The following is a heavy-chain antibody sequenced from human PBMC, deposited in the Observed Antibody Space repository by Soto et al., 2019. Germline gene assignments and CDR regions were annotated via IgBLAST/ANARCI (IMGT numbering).Heavy chain of an antibody. CDR1: GGSISSSSYY. D-gene: IGHD2-15*01. CDR3: ARLVTCSGGSCYSWADAFDI. V-gene: IGHV4-39*01. Sequence: QLQLQESGPGLVKPSETLSLTCTVSGGSISSSSYYWGWIRQPPGKGLEWIGSIYYSGSTYYNPSLKSRVTISVDTSKNQFSLKLSSVTAADTAVYYCARLVTCSGGSCYSWADAFDIWCQGTMVTVS. CDR2: IYYSGST. J-gene: IGHJ3*02.